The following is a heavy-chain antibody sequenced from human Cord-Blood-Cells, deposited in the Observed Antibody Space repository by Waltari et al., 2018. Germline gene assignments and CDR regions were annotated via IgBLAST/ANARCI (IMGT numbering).Heavy chain of an antibody. D-gene: IGHD5-12*01. J-gene: IGHJ3*02. V-gene: IGHV4-34*01. CDR3: ARGRGIVATITPFDI. CDR2: INHSGST. Sequence: QVQLQQWGAGLLKPSETLSLTCAVYGGSFSGYYWRWIRQPPGKGLEWIGEINHSGSTNYNPSLKSRVTISVDTSKNQFSLKLSSVTAADTAVYYCARGRGIVATITPFDIWGQGTMVTVSS. CDR1: GGSFSGYY.